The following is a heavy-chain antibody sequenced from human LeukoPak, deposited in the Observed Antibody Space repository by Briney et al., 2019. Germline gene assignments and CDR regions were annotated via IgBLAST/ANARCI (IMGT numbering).Heavy chain of an antibody. J-gene: IGHJ6*03. CDR1: GFNFSRQW. CDR3: AREHYFYYMDG. Sequence: PGGSLRLSCAASGFNFSRQWMSWVRQAPGKGLEWVANVNQGGTQKYYVDSVKGRFTISRDNAENSLYLQMNSLRAEDTAVYYCAREHYFYYMDGWGKGTTVTVSS. V-gene: IGHV3-7*01. CDR2: VNQGGTQK.